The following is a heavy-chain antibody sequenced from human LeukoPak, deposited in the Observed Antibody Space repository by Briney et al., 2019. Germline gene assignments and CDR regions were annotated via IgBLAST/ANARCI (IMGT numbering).Heavy chain of an antibody. J-gene: IGHJ4*02. CDR2: IIPIFGTA. CDR3: ARAVLYGDYSLDY. Sequence: SVKVSCKASGYTFTSYYMHWVRQAPGQGLEWMGGIIPIFGTANYAQKFQGRVTITADKSTSTAYMELSSLRSEDTAVYYCARAVLYGDYSLDYWGQGTLVTVSS. V-gene: IGHV1-69*06. CDR1: GYTFTSYY. D-gene: IGHD4-17*01.